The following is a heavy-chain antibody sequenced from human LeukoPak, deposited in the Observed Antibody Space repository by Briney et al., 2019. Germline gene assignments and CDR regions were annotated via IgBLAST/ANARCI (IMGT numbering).Heavy chain of an antibody. CDR2: ISYDGSNK. CDR1: GFTFSSYA. Sequence: GGSLRLSCAAPGFTFSSYAMHWVRQAPGKGLEWVALISYDGSNKYYADSVKGRFTISRDNSKNTLYLQMNSLRAEDTAVYYCARALRDYYDSSGYYPDYWGQGTLVTVSS. J-gene: IGHJ4*02. V-gene: IGHV3-30-3*01. D-gene: IGHD3-22*01. CDR3: ARALRDYYDSSGYYPDY.